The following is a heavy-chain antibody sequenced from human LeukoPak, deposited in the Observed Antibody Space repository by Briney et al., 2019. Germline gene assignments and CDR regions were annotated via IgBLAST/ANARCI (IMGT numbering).Heavy chain of an antibody. CDR1: GGSFSDYY. V-gene: IGHV4-34*12. J-gene: IGHJ4*02. Sequence: SETLSLTRAVSGGSFSDYYCCWVRQPPGKGLEWIGEIIHSGITNYNPSLKSRVTISQDTTKNQFSLKLSSVTAADTAVYYCARWEYCSGGSCFGRGPPGPLDYWGQGTLVTVSS. CDR3: ARWEYCSGGSCFGRGPPGPLDY. D-gene: IGHD2-15*01. CDR2: IIHSGIT.